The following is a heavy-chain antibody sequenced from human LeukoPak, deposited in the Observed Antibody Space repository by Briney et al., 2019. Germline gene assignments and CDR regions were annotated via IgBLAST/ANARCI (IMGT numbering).Heavy chain of an antibody. J-gene: IGHJ4*02. CDR2: IYDSGST. CDR1: GGSIGSCY. Sequence: SETLSLTCNVSGGSIGSCYWSWIRQPPGEGLEWIGYIYDSGSTNCNPSLTSRVTISIDTSKNQLSLKLSSVTAADTAVYYCARGVVQYYFDYWGQGTLVTVSS. V-gene: IGHV4-59*01. CDR3: ARGVVQYYFDY. D-gene: IGHD2-15*01.